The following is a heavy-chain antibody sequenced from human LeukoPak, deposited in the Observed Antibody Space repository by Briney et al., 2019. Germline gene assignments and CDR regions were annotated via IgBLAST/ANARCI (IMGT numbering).Heavy chain of an antibody. CDR3: ARDFRTLIRYYYYGMDV. V-gene: IGHV3-23*01. Sequence: GGSLRFSCAASGFTFSSYAMSWVRQAPGKGLEWVSAISGSGGSTYYADSVKGRFTISRDNSKNTLYLQMNSLRAEDTAVYYCARDFRTLIRYYYYGMDVWGQGTTVTVSS. CDR1: GFTFSSYA. CDR2: ISGSGGST. J-gene: IGHJ6*02. D-gene: IGHD1-14*01.